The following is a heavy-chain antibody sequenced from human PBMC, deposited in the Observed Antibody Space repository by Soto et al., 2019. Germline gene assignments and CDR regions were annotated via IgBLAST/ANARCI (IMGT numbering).Heavy chain of an antibody. D-gene: IGHD6-13*01. V-gene: IGHV1-69*05. CDR1: GGTFSSYA. J-gene: IGHJ5*02. CDR2: IIPIFGTA. CDR3: ARDGGYSSSWSWVWFDP. Sequence: QVQLVQSGAEVKKPGSSVKVSCKASGGTFSSYAISWVRQAPGQGLEWMGGIIPIFGTANYAQKFQGRVTITSDESTSTAYMELSSLRSEDTAVYYCARDGGYSSSWSWVWFDPWGQGTLVTVSS.